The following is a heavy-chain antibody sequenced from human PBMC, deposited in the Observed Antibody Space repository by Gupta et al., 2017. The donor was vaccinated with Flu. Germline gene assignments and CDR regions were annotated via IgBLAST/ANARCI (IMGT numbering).Heavy chain of an antibody. CDR1: GFSLSKPGMG. CDR3: VWIGREEQWLGYYYYYGMDV. D-gene: IGHD6-19*01. Sequence: QVTLKESGPVLVKPTETLTLTCTVSGFSLSKPGMGVSWIRQPPGKALEWLAHIFSNDEKSYSTSLKSRLTISKDTSKSQVVLTMTNMDPVDTATYYCVWIGREEQWLGYYYYYGMDVWGQGTTVTVSS. J-gene: IGHJ6*02. CDR2: IFSNDEK. V-gene: IGHV2-26*01.